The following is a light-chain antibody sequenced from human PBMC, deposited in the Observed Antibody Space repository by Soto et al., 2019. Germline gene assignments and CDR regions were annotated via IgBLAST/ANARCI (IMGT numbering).Light chain of an antibody. CDR1: QSVSSN. V-gene: IGKV3-15*01. J-gene: IGKJ2*01. CDR3: QQYNNWPYT. CDR2: GAS. Sequence: EIVMTQSPATLAVSPGERAALSCRASQSVSSNFAWYQQKPGQAPRLLIYGASSRATGTPARFSGSGSGTEFTLTISSLPSEDFAVYYCQQYNNWPYTFGLGTKLEMK.